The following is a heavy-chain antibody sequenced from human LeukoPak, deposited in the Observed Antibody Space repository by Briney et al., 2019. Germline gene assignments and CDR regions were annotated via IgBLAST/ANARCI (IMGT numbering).Heavy chain of an antibody. CDR2: INPSGGGT. Sequence: ASVKVSCKASGYTFTTYYMNWVRQAPGQGLEWMGVINPSGGGTSYARKFQGRVTTTRDTSTTTVYMELYSLRSEDTAVYYCARGSSNSPKRFDYWGQGTLVTVSS. V-gene: IGHV1-46*01. CDR1: GYTFTTYY. D-gene: IGHD2-2*01. J-gene: IGHJ4*02. CDR3: ARGSSNSPKRFDY.